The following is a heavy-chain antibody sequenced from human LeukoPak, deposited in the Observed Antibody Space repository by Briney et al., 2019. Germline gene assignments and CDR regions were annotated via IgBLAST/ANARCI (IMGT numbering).Heavy chain of an antibody. Sequence: GGSLRLSCAASGFTFSDYYMSWIRQAPGKGLEWVSHISTTSSFTNYADSVKGRFTISRDNAKNSLYLQMNSLRAEDTAVYYCARDLRLTWVGGQGTLVTVCS. D-gene: IGHD2-15*01. CDR1: GFTFSDYY. CDR2: ISTTSSFT. CDR3: ARDLRLTWV. V-gene: IGHV3-11*05. J-gene: IGHJ4*02.